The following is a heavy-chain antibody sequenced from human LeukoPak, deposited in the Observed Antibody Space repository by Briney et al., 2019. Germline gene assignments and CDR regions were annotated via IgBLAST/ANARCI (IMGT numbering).Heavy chain of an antibody. J-gene: IGHJ3*02. D-gene: IGHD1-26*01. CDR2: IYFGGST. CDR3: ARRGWDHHAFDI. Sequence: SETLSLTCTVSGGSISSSTYYWGWIRQPPGKGLEWIGNIYFGGSTYYNPSLKSRVTISVDTSKNQFSLKLSSVTAADTAVYYCARRGWDHHAFDIWGQGTMVTVSS. CDR1: GGSISSSTYY. V-gene: IGHV4-39*01.